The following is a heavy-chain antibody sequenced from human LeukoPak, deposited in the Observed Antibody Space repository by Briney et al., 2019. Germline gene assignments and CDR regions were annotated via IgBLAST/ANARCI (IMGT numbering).Heavy chain of an antibody. V-gene: IGHV3-23*01. J-gene: IGHJ5*02. Sequence: PGGSLRLSCAASGFRFSNYDMTWVRQAPGKGLEWVSGISDGGGNTHYADSVKGRFTISRDNSKNTLYLQMNSLGAEDTALYYCAKRTTAYTGSYCPKFDAWGRGTLVTVSS. CDR1: GFRFSNYD. CDR3: AKRTTAYTGSYCPKFDA. D-gene: IGHD1-26*01. CDR2: ISDGGGNT.